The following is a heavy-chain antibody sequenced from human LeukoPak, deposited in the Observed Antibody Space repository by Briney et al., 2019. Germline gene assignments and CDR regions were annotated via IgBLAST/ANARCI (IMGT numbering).Heavy chain of an antibody. V-gene: IGHV3-73*01. CDR1: GFTFSGSA. CDR3: TRLGMVRGSSFDAFDI. D-gene: IGHD3-10*01. CDR2: IRSKANSYAT. J-gene: IGHJ3*02. Sequence: GGSLRLSCTASGFTFSGSAMHWVRQASGKGLEWVGRIRSKANSYATAYAASVKGRFPISRDDSKNTAYLQMNSLKTEDTAVYYCTRLGMVRGSSFDAFDIWGQGTMVTVSS.